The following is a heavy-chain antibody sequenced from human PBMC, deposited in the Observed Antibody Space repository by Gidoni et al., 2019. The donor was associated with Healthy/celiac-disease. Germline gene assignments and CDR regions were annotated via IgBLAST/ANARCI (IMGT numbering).Heavy chain of an antibody. CDR2: ISGSGGST. V-gene: IGHV3-23*01. Sequence: VQLLESGGGLVQPGGSLRLSCAASGFTFSRYAMSWVRQGPGKGLEWGTAISGSGGSTYYADSVKGRFTIARDNSKNTLYLQMNSLRAEDTAVYDCAKDFELWLPSGFDYWGQGTLVTVSS. CDR3: AKDFELWLPSGFDY. D-gene: IGHD5-18*01. CDR1: GFTFSRYA. J-gene: IGHJ4*02.